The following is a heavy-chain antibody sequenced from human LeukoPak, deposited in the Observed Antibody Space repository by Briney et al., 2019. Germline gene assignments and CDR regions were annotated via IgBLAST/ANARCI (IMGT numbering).Heavy chain of an antibody. Sequence: SETLSLTCTVSGGSISSSSYSWGWIRQPPGKGLEWIGSIYYSGSTYYNPSLKSRVTISVDTSKNQFSLKLSSVTAADTAVYYCARDPADCSGGSCYPQGLFAYWGQGNLVTVSS. D-gene: IGHD2-15*01. CDR3: ARDPADCSGGSCYPQGLFAY. CDR1: GGSISSSSYS. J-gene: IGHJ4*02. CDR2: IYYSGST. V-gene: IGHV4-39*02.